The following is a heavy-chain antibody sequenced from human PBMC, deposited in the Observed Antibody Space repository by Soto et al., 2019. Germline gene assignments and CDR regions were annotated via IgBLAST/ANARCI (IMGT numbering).Heavy chain of an antibody. J-gene: IGHJ6*02. CDR2: ISAYNGNT. CDR1: GYTFTSYG. CDR3: ARDLLDYGDRLKYYGMDV. D-gene: IGHD4-17*01. Sequence: QVQLVQSGAEVKKPGASVKVSCKASGYTFTSYGISWVRQAPGQGLEWMGWISAYNGNTNYAQKLQGRVTMTTDTXTXTXXMELRSLRSDDTAVYYCARDLLDYGDRLKYYGMDVWGQGTTVTVSS. V-gene: IGHV1-18*01.